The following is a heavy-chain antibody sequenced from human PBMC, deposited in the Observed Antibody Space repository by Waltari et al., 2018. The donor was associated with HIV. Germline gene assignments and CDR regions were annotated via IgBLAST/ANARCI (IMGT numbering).Heavy chain of an antibody. Sequence: QVQLVQSGAEVKQPGASVRVSCKTSGYDFSTFDINWVRQAAGQGLEWMGWVSPTSVKRGYAQRFKLRFRMTRDTAIDTAYMELSSLTSHDTAVYYCAKSRPGAVFGDNWGQGTLVAVSS. V-gene: IGHV1-8*01. J-gene: IGHJ4*02. CDR1: GYDFSTFD. D-gene: IGHD3-3*01. CDR2: VSPTSVKR. CDR3: AKSRPGAVFGDN.